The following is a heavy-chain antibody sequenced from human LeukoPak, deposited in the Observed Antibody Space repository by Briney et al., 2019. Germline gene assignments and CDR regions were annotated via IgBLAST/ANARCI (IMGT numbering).Heavy chain of an antibody. J-gene: IGHJ4*02. CDR2: ISISGDST. CDR3: AKATLGSSWFFY. Sequence: GGSLRLSCAASGFTFSTYAMSWVRQAPGKGLEWVSDISISGDSTYYADSVKGRFTISRDNSKNTLYPQMNSLRGDDTAVYYCAKATLGSSWFFYWDQGTLVTVSS. V-gene: IGHV3-23*01. D-gene: IGHD6-13*01. CDR1: GFTFSTYA.